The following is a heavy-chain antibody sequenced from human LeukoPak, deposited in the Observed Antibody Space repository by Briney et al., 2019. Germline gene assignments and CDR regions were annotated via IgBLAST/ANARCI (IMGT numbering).Heavy chain of an antibody. CDR2: ISSSGITI. CDR1: GFTFSSYE. D-gene: IGHD3-10*01. V-gene: IGHV3-48*03. Sequence: PGGSLRLSCAASGFTFSSYEMNWVRQAPGKGLEWVSYISSSGITIYYSDSVKGRFTISRDNAKNSLYLQMNSLRAEDTAVYYCARATVTMVRGVPYYYYGMDVWGQGTTVTVSS. J-gene: IGHJ6*02. CDR3: ARATVTMVRGVPYYYYGMDV.